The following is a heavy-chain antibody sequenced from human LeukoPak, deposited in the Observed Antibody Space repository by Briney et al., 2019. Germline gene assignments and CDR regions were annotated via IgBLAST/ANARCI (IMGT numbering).Heavy chain of an antibody. Sequence: GSLRLSCTASGFSFRSYGMHWVRQPPGKGLEWIGEIYHSGSTNYNPSLKSRVTISVDKSKNQFSLKLSSVTAADTAVYYCARDGGYYLIPGRGYYGMDVWGQGTTVTVSS. CDR3: ARDGGYYLIPGRGYYGMDV. CDR2: IYHSGST. D-gene: IGHD3-22*01. J-gene: IGHJ6*02. V-gene: IGHV4-4*02. CDR1: GFSFRSYG.